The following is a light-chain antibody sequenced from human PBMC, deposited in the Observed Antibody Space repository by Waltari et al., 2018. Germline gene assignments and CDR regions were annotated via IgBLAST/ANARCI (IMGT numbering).Light chain of an antibody. Sequence: DIQMTQSPSSLSASVGERVTITCRASQNIDTFLNWYQHKVGKAPQLLISLASHVQSGVSSRFSGSGAGTYFTLTISHLQPEDSAVYYCQQSYITRWTFGQGSEV. CDR1: QNIDTF. J-gene: IGKJ1*01. CDR3: QQSYITRWT. CDR2: LAS. V-gene: IGKV1-39*01.